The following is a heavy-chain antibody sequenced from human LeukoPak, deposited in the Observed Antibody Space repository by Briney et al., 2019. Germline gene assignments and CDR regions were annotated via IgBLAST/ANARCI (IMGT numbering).Heavy chain of an antibody. CDR3: ARGGHRQREF. D-gene: IGHD3-10*01. J-gene: IGHJ4*02. CDR2: ITPDGSDK. CDR1: GFTFSNYW. Sequence: GGSLRLSCAASGFTFSNYWMTWVRQSPGKGLEWVAIITPDGSDKYCVDSVKGRFTISRDNAKNSLYLQMSSLRAEDTAVYYCARGGHRQREFWGQGTLVTVSS. V-gene: IGHV3-7*01.